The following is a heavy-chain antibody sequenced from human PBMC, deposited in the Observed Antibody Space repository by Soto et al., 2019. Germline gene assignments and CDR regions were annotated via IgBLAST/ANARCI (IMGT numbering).Heavy chain of an antibody. CDR2: IFWNDDQ. CDR3: AHRGGGVWGHYRYMRVWFDL. J-gene: IGHJ5*02. Sequence: QITLKESGPTLVNPTETLTLTCSFSGFSLSTSGVGVGWLRQPPGKALEWLAVIFWNDDQRYSPSLRSRLTITKDTSRNQVVLTMTNMDPEDTATYYCAHRGGGVWGHYRYMRVWFDLWGQGTPVTVSS. D-gene: IGHD3-16*02. V-gene: IGHV2-5*01. CDR1: GFSLSTSGVG.